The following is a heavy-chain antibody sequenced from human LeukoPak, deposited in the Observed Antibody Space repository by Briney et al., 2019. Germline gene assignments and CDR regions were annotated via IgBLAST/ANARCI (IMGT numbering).Heavy chain of an antibody. V-gene: IGHV3-23*01. J-gene: IGHJ4*02. CDR2: VSDSGSSA. CDR3: APDLRGAAWSLDC. CDR1: GFTFRNYG. Sequence: PGGSLRLSCAASGFTFRNYGMSWVRQAPGKGLEWVSVVSDSGSSAYYTDSVKGRFTISRDNSKNTLYLQMNSLRVEDTAVYYCAPDLRGAAWSLDCWGQGTLVTVSS. D-gene: IGHD2-15*01.